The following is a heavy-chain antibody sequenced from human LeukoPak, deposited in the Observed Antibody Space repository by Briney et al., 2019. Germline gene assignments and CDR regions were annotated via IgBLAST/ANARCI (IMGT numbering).Heavy chain of an antibody. Sequence: SETLSLTCTVSGGSISSGSYYWSWIRQPAGKGLEWIGHIYTSGSTNYNPSLKSRVTISVDTSKNQFSLKLSSVTAADTAVYYCARELTIFGVVRSFDYWGQGTLVTVSS. CDR2: IYTSGST. J-gene: IGHJ4*02. V-gene: IGHV4-61*09. CDR1: GGSISSGSYY. CDR3: ARELTIFGVVRSFDY. D-gene: IGHD3-3*01.